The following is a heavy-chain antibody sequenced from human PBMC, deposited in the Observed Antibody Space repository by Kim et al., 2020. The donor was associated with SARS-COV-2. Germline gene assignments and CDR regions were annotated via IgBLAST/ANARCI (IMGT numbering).Heavy chain of an antibody. CDR3: AREGTIAARRGWYYYYYYMDG. CDR1: GFTFSRHA. J-gene: IGHJ6*03. V-gene: IGHV3-30-3*01. D-gene: IGHD6-6*01. Sequence: GGSLRLSCAASGFTFSRHAMHWVRQAPGKGLEWVSVISYDGSNKNYADSVKGRFTISRDNSKNTLYLQMNSLRAEDTAVYYCAREGTIAARRGWYYYYYYMDGWGKGTTVTVSS. CDR2: ISYDGSNK.